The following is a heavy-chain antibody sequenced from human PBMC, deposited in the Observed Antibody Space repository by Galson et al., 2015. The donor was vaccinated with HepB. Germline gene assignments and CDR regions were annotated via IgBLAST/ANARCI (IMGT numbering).Heavy chain of an antibody. CDR3: ARGVAGEGQYFREY. Sequence: QVQLQESGPGLVKPSETLSLTCTVYVESFSGFYWNWIRQPPHKGLEWIGEINYGGGVNYNPSLKSRVSISLDSSKSQLSLKLNSVTAADTAVYYCARGVAGEGQYFREYWGQGTLVTVAS. CDR1: VESFSGFY. V-gene: IGHV4-34*01. CDR2: INYGGGV. D-gene: IGHD3-10*01. J-gene: IGHJ4*02.